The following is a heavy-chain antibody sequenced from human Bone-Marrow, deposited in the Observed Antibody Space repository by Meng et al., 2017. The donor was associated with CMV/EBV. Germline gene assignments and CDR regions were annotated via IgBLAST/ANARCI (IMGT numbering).Heavy chain of an antibody. CDR3: ARDRARAGMAGDWYFDL. D-gene: IGHD1-14*01. Sequence: GGSLRLSCAASGFTFSSYSMNWVRQAPGKGLEWVSSISSSSSYIYYADSVKGRFTISRDNAKNSLYLQMNSLRAEDTAVYYCARDRARAGMAGDWYFDLWGRGTLVTVSS. J-gene: IGHJ2*01. CDR2: ISSSSSYI. CDR1: GFTFSSYS. V-gene: IGHV3-21*01.